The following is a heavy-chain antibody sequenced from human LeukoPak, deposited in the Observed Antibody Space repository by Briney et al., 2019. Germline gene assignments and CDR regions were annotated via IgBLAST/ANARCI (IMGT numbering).Heavy chain of an antibody. D-gene: IGHD4-17*01. CDR3: AKAGDYYYFDY. CDR1: GFTFDEYG. J-gene: IGHJ4*02. V-gene: IGHV3-43D*03. CDR2: ISWYGGTT. Sequence: GGSLRLSCAASGFTFDEYGMHWVRQAPGKGLEWVSFISWYGGTTYYADSVKGRFTISRDNSKNSLYLQMNSLRAEDTAVYYCAKAGDYYYFDYWGQGTLVTVSS.